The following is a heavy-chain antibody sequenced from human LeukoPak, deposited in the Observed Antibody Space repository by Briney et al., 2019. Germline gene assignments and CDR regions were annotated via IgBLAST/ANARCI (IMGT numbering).Heavy chain of an antibody. CDR1: GGSISSSNW. CDR3: ARHITAYDSSGYFFGFFDY. J-gene: IGHJ4*02. V-gene: IGHV4-4*02. Sequence: SETLSLTCAVSGGSISSSNWWSWVRQPPGKGLEWIGEINHSGSTNYNPSLKSRVTISVDTSKNQFSLKLSSVTAADTAVYYCARHITAYDSSGYFFGFFDYWGQGTLVTVSS. D-gene: IGHD3-22*01. CDR2: INHSGST.